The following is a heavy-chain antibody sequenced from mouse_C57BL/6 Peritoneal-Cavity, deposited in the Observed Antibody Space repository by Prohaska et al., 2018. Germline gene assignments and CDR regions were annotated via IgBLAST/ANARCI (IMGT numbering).Heavy chain of an antibody. CDR2: IHPNSGST. CDR3: ASPIYYYGSSYDY. D-gene: IGHD1-1*01. V-gene: IGHV1-64*01. J-gene: IGHJ2*01. Sequence: QVQLQQPGAELVKPGASVKLSCKASGYTFTSYWMHWVKQRPGQGIEWIGMIHPNSGSTNYNEKIKSKATLTVDKSSSTAYMQLSSLTSEDSAVYYCASPIYYYGSSYDYWGQGTTLTVSS. CDR1: GYTFTSYW.